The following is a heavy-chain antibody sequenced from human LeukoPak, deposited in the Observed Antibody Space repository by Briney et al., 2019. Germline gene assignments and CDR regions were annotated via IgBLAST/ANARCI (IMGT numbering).Heavy chain of an antibody. D-gene: IGHD6-13*01. CDR2: IKKDGSEK. V-gene: IGHV3-7*01. J-gene: IGHJ5*02. CDR3: ARGAWYGIS. CDR1: GFTFSSYG. Sequence: GGSLRLSCAASGFTFSSYGMHWVRQAPGKGLERLATIKKDGSEKYYVDSVKGRFTISRDNAKNSLDLQMNSLRAEDTAVYYCARGAWYGISWGQGTLVTVSS.